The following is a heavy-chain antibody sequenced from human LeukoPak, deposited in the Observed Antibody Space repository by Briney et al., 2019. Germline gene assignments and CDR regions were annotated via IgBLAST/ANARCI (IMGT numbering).Heavy chain of an antibody. V-gene: IGHV4-39*01. CDR3: PITMLRGGFDAFDI. J-gene: IGHJ3*02. Sequence: PSQTLSLTCTVSGGSISSGGYYWGWIRQPPGKGLEWIGSMYYSGTTYYNPSLKSRVTMSLDTSKNEFSLKLSSVTAADTAVYYCPITMLRGGFDAFDIWGQGTMVTVSS. D-gene: IGHD3-10*01. CDR2: MYYSGTT. CDR1: GGSISSGGYY.